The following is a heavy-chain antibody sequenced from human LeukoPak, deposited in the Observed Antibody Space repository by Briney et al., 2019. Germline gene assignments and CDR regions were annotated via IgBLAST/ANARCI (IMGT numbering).Heavy chain of an antibody. CDR1: GFTFSSYW. J-gene: IGHJ4*02. V-gene: IGHV3-7*03. Sequence: GGSLRLSCAASGFTFSSYWMSWVRQAPGKGLEWVANIKQDGREKYYVDSVKGRFTISRDNAKNSLYLQMNSLRAEDTAVYYCAKVGAEQLGYCSSTSCSFDYWGQGTLVTVSS. CDR3: AKVGAEQLGYCSSTSCSFDY. CDR2: IKQDGREK. D-gene: IGHD2-2*01.